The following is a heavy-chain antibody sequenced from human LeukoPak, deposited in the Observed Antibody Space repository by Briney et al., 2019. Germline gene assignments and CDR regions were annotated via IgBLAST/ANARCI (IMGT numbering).Heavy chain of an antibody. D-gene: IGHD2-2*01. CDR2: IGRSSSPI. J-gene: IGHJ4*02. CDR3: ARGPSSQFRTDY. V-gene: IGHV3-48*01. Sequence: GGSLRLSCAASGFMFSTYNMNWVRQAPGKGLEWVSYIGRSSSPIYYADSVKGRFTISRDNAKNSLYLQMNGLRAEDTAVYYCARGPSSQFRTDYWGQGTLVTVSS. CDR1: GFMFSTYN.